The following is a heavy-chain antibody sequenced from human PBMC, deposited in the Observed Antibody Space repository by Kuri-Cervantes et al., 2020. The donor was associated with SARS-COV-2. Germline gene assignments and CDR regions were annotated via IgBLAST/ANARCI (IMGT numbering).Heavy chain of an antibody. D-gene: IGHD3-22*01. CDR2: ISSSSSTI. V-gene: IGHV3-48*01. CDR1: GFTFDDYG. Sequence: GGSLRLSCAASGFTFDDYGMSWVRQAPGKGLEWVSYISSSSSTIYYADSVKGRFTISRDNAKNSLYLQMNSLRAEDTAVYYCARDDPWESVTMIVIDRGRPGAFDIWGKGQWSPSPQ. J-gene: IGHJ3*02. CDR3: ARDDPWESVTMIVIDRGRPGAFDI.